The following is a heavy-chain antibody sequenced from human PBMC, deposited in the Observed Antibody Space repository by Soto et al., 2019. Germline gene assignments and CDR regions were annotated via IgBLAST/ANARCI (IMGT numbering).Heavy chain of an antibody. CDR3: ARVWGAGITGTMGVPRRRSWFDP. D-gene: IGHD1-7*01. CDR1: GGSFSGYY. Sequence: SETLSLTCAVYGGSFSGYYWSWIRQPPGKGLEWIGEINHSGSTNYNPSLKSRVTISVDTSKNQFSLKLSSVTAADTAVYYCARVWGAGITGTMGVPRRRSWFDPWGQGTLVTVSS. CDR2: INHSGST. V-gene: IGHV4-34*01. J-gene: IGHJ5*02.